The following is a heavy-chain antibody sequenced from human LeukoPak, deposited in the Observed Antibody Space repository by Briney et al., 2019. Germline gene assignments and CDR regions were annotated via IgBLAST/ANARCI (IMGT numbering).Heavy chain of an antibody. CDR1: GASVSSGSYY. CDR3: ARVGWYHGRYYFDY. V-gene: IGHV4-61*03. CDR2: IYYSGST. D-gene: IGHD2-15*01. Sequence: SETLSLTCNVSGASVSSGSYYWSWIRQPPGKELEWIGYIYYSGSTSYNPSLKSRVTISVDTSKNHFSLKLTSVTAADTAVYYCARVGWYHGRYYFDYWGQGTLVTVSS. J-gene: IGHJ4*02.